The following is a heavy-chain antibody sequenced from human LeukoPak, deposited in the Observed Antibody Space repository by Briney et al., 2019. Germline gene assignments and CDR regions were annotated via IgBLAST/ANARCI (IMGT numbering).Heavy chain of an antibody. CDR2: IGGSGGIT. D-gene: IGHD2-2*01. CDR1: GFTFSSYA. V-gene: IGHV3-23*01. Sequence: PGGSLRLSCAASGFTFSSYAMNWVRQAPGKGLEWVSLIGGSGGITYYADSVKGRFTNSRDNSKNTLYLQMNSLRAEDTALYYCAKDICTTTNCIFYFDSWGQGILVTVSS. J-gene: IGHJ4*02. CDR3: AKDICTTTNCIFYFDS.